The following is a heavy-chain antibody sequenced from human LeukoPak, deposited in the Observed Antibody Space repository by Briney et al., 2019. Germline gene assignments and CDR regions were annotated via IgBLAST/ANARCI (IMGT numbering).Heavy chain of an antibody. J-gene: IGHJ4*02. CDR1: GGSFSGYY. D-gene: IGHD5-12*01. CDR2: IYYTGST. CDR3: ARGSGYVYY. V-gene: IGHV4-59*01. Sequence: SETLSLTCAVYGGSFSGYYWSWIRQPPGKGLEWLGSIYYTGSTNYHPSLKSRVTISLDTSKNQFSLKLSSVTAADTAVYYCARGSGYVYYWGQGTLVTVSS.